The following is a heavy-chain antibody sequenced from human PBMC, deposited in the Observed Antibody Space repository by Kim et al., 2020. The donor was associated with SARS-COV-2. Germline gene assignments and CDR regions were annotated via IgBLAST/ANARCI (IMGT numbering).Heavy chain of an antibody. V-gene: IGHV3-64*01. Sequence: RGSLRLSCAASGFTFSSYAMHWVRQAPGKGLEYVSAISSNGGSTYYANSVKGRFTISRDNSKNTLYLQMGSLRAEDMAVYYCARGRGNYYYYMDVWGKGTTVTVSS. CDR3: ARGRGNYYYYMDV. J-gene: IGHJ6*03. D-gene: IGHD3-10*01. CDR2: ISSNGGST. CDR1: GFTFSSYA.